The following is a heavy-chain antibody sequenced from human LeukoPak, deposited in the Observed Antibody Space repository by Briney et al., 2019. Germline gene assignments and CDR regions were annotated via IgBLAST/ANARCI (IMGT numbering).Heavy chain of an antibody. J-gene: IGHJ1*01. Sequence: RAGGSLRLSCTVSGFTLSSYEMSWIRQAPGKGLEWVSSIDYDGSSGHYADSVKGRFTISRDNSNNTLFLHLNSLRGEDTAVYYCTRNSGWYGLSWGQGTLVTVSS. D-gene: IGHD6-19*01. CDR1: GFTLSSYE. CDR2: IDYDGSSG. CDR3: TRNSGWYGLS. V-gene: IGHV3-23*03.